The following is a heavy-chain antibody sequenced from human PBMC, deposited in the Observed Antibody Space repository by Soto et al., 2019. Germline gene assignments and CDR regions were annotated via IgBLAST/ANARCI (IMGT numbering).Heavy chain of an antibody. D-gene: IGHD4-4*01. CDR3: ARVGTVTTIDY. CDR2: IYYSGST. V-gene: IGHV4-59*01. J-gene: IGHJ4*02. Sequence: ASETLSLTCTVSGGSISSYYWSWIRQPPGRGLEWIGYIYYSGSTNYNPSLKSRVTISVDTSKNQFSLKLSSVTAADTAVYYCARVGTVTTIDYWGQGTQVTVSS. CDR1: GGSISSYY.